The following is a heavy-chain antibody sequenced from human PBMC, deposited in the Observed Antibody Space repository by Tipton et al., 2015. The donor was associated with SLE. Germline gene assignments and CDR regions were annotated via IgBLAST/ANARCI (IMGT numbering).Heavy chain of an antibody. V-gene: IGHV4-4*07. CDR1: GGSVNDYY. CDR3: ARYSGSYFRDC. Sequence: TLSLTCTVSGGSVNDYYWSWIRQSAEEGLEWIGRMFSRGSTDYSPSLRDRVTMSIDASKNQFSLRLTSVTAADTAVYYCARYSGSYFRDCWGQGTLVTVSS. CDR2: MFSRGST. D-gene: IGHD1-26*01. J-gene: IGHJ4*02.